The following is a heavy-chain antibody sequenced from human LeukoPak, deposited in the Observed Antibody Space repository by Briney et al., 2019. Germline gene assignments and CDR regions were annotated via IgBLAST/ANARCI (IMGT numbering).Heavy chain of an antibody. J-gene: IGHJ5*02. CDR1: SGSISSGSYY. CDR2: IYTSGST. Sequence: SETLSLTCTVSSGSISSGSYYWSWIRQPAGKGLEWIGRIYTSGSTNYNPSLKSRVTISVDTSKNQFSLKLSSVTAADTAVYYCARGAGIAVAGTRFDPWGQGTLVTVSS. V-gene: IGHV4-61*02. D-gene: IGHD6-19*01. CDR3: ARGAGIAVAGTRFDP.